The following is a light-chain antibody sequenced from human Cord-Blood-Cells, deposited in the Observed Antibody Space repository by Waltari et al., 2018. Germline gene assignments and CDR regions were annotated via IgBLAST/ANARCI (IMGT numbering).Light chain of an antibody. V-gene: IGLV2-14*01. CDR2: DVS. Sequence: QSALTQPASVSGSPGQAITISCTGTSSDVGGYNYVSWYQPHPGKPPKLMIYDVSNRPSGVSNRVSGSKSGNTASLTISGLQAEDEADYYCSSYTSSSNVVFGGGTKLTVL. CDR1: SSDVGGYNY. J-gene: IGLJ2*01. CDR3: SSYTSSSNVV.